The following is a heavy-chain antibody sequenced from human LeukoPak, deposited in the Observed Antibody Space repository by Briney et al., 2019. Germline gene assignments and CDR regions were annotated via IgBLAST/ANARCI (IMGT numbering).Heavy chain of an antibody. CDR1: GFTFSSYG. Sequence: GGSLRLSCAASGFTFSSYGMHWVRQAPGKGLEWVAVIWYDGSNKYYADSVKGRFTISRDNSKNTLYLQMNSLRAEDTAVCYCARDKQYQLLYYYYYYYGMDVWGQGTTVTVSS. CDR3: ARDKQYQLLYYYYYYYGMDV. D-gene: IGHD2-2*02. V-gene: IGHV3-33*01. J-gene: IGHJ6*02. CDR2: IWYDGSNK.